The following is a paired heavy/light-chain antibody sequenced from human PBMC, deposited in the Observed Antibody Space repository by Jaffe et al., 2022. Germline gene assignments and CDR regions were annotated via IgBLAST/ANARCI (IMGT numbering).Light chain of an antibody. CDR2: LGS. CDR3: MQALQTPPT. CDR1: QSLLHSNGYNY. J-gene: IGKJ3*01. V-gene: IGKV2-28*01. Sequence: DIVMTQSPLSLPVTPGEPASISCRSSQSLLHSNGYNYLDWYLQKPGQSPQLLIYLGSNRASGVPDRFSGSGSGTDFTLKISRVEAEDVGVYYCMQALQTPPTFGPGTKVDIK.
Heavy chain of an antibody. CDR1: GFTFSNAW. V-gene: IGHV3-15*01. Sequence: EVQLVESGGGLVKPGGSLRLSCAASGFTFSNAWMSWVRQAPGKGLEWVGRIKSKTDGGTTDYAAPVKGRFTISRDDSKNTLYLQMNSLKTEDTAVYYCTTDRRIVVVVAAIHHWYFDLWGRGTLVTVSS. CDR2: IKSKTDGGTT. CDR3: TTDRRIVVVVAAIHHWYFDL. J-gene: IGHJ2*01. D-gene: IGHD2-15*01.